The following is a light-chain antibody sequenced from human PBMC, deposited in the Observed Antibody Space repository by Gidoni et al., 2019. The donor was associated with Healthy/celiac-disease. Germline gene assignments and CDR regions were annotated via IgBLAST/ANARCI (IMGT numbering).Light chain of an antibody. Sequence: QTVVTQEPSFSVSPGGTVTLTCGLSSGSVSTSYYPSWYQQTPGQAPRTLIYSTNTRSSGVPDRFSGSILGYKAALTITGAQADDESDYYCVLYMGSGIWVFGGGTKLTAL. V-gene: IGLV8-61*01. CDR3: VLYMGSGIWV. CDR2: STN. CDR1: SGSVSTSYY. J-gene: IGLJ2*01.